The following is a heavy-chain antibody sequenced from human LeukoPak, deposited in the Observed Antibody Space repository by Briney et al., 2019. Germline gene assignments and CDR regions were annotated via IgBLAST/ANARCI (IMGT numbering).Heavy chain of an antibody. CDR3: ARESLSGDLDY. Sequence: GGSLRLSCEASGLTFSAYTMNWVRQAPGKGLEWVSSISTYGSYIYYTDSVKGRFTISRDNAKNSLFVQMSSLRAEDAAVYYCARESLSGDLDYWGQGTLVTVSS. CDR2: ISTYGSYI. CDR1: GLTFSAYT. V-gene: IGHV3-21*01. D-gene: IGHD4-17*01. J-gene: IGHJ4*02.